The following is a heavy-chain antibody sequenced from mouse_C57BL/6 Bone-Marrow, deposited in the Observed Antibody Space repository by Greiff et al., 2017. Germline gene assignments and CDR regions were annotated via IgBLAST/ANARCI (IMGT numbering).Heavy chain of an antibody. CDR2: IYPRSGNT. CDR3: ARRGGYYSYWFAY. Sequence: QVQLQQSGAELARPGASVKLSCKASGYTFTGYGISWVKQRTGQGLEWIGEIYPRSGNTYYNEKFQGKATLTADKSSSTAYMELRSLTSEDSAVYFCARRGGYYSYWFAYWGQGTLVTVSA. D-gene: IGHD2-12*01. V-gene: IGHV1-81*01. CDR1: GYTFTGYG. J-gene: IGHJ3*01.